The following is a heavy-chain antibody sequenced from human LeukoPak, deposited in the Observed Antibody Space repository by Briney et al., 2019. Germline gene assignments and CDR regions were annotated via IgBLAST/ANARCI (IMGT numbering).Heavy chain of an antibody. J-gene: IGHJ4*02. V-gene: IGHV3-73*01. CDR1: GFTFSGSA. CDR3: TRVGATARVLDY. CDR2: IRSKANSYAT. Sequence: GGSLKLSCAASGFTFSGSAMHWVRQASGKGLEWVGRIRSKANSYATAYAASVKGRFTISRDDSKNTAYLQINSLKTEDTAVYYCTRVGATARVLDYWGQGTLVTVSS. D-gene: IGHD1-26*01.